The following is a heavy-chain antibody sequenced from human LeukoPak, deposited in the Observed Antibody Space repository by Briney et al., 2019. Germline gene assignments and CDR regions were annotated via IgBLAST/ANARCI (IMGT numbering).Heavy chain of an antibody. Sequence: PSETLSLTCTVSGGSISSGSYYWSWIRQPAGKGLEWIGRIYTSGSTNYNPSLKSRVTISVDTSKNQFSLKLSSVTAADTAVYYCARATKTTYYDFWSGFHDAYDIWGQGTMVTVSS. CDR2: IYTSGST. CDR3: ARATKTTYYDFWSGFHDAYDI. D-gene: IGHD3-3*01. CDR1: GGSISSGSYY. V-gene: IGHV4-61*02. J-gene: IGHJ3*02.